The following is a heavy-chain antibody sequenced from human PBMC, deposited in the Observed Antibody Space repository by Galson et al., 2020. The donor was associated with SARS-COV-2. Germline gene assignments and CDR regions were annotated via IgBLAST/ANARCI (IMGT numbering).Heavy chain of an antibody. J-gene: IGHJ4*02. CDR3: ARGGFGTGLDY. CDR2: TYDDGTST. Sequence: GESLKISCAASGFTISRHWMHWVRQAPGKGLEWVSNTYDDGTSTIYADSVKGRFIISRDNAENTVYLQMNSLRAEDTAVYYCARGGFGTGLDYWGQGTLVTVSS. V-gene: IGHV3-74*01. D-gene: IGHD3-16*01. CDR1: GFTISRHW.